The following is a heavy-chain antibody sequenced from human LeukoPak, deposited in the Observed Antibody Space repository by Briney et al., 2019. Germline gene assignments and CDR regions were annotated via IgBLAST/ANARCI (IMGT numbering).Heavy chain of an antibody. CDR3: ARDLVAAAGSPYYYGMDV. CDR1: GYTFTGYY. CDR2: INPNSGGT. D-gene: IGHD6-13*01. Sequence: ASVMVSCKASGYTFTGYYMHWVRQAPGQGLEWMGWINPNSGGTNYAQKFQGWVTMTRDTSISTAYMELSRLRSDDTAVYYCARDLVAAAGSPYYYGMDVWGQGTTVTVSS. V-gene: IGHV1-2*04. J-gene: IGHJ6*02.